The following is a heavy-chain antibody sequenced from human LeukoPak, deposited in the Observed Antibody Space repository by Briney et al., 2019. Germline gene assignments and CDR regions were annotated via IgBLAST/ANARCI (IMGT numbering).Heavy chain of an antibody. V-gene: IGHV3-9*01. CDR1: GFTFDDYA. Sequence: GGSLRLSCAASGFTFDDYAMHWVRQAPGKGLEWVSGISWNSGSVGYADSVRGRFTISRDNAKNTLHLQMNSLRAEDTAVYYCAKVASIAAAGEFGSWGQGTLVTVSS. CDR3: AKVASIAAAGEFGS. D-gene: IGHD6-13*01. J-gene: IGHJ4*02. CDR2: ISWNSGSV.